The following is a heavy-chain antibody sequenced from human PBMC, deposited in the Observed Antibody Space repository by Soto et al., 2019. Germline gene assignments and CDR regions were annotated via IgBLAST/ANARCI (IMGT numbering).Heavy chain of an antibody. V-gene: IGHV3-23*01. CDR2: IGVSGGSA. CDR3: ASCDFWSGYYFDY. Sequence: GGSLRLSCAASGFTFTNYAMSWVRQAPGKGLEWISVIGVSGGSAYYADSVKGRFTISRDNSKSTLYLQMISLRAEDTAVYYCASCDFWSGYYFDYWGQGALVTVSS. CDR1: GFTFTNYA. J-gene: IGHJ4*02. D-gene: IGHD3-3*01.